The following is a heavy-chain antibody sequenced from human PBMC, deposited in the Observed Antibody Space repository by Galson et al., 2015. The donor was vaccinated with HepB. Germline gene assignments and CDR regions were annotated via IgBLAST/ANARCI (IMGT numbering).Heavy chain of an antibody. CDR2: IKTDGSST. CDR1: GFTFSSYW. J-gene: IGHJ6*02. V-gene: IGHV3-74*01. CDR3: AKEVYDDYSNVAVYYYYGMDV. Sequence: SLRLSCAASGFTFSSYWMHWVRQAPGKGLVCLSRIKTDGSSTYYADSVEGRFTVSRDNAKNTLYLQMDSLRAEDTAVYYCAKEVYDDYSNVAVYYYYGMDVWGQGTTVTVSS. D-gene: IGHD4-17*01.